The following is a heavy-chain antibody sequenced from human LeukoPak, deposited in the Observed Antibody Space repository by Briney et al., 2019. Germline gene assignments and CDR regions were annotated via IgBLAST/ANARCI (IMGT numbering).Heavy chain of an antibody. D-gene: IGHD1-14*01. CDR1: GGSISSYY. CDR2: IYYSGST. V-gene: IGHV4-59*01. Sequence: TSETLSLTCTVSGGSISSYYWSWIRQPPGKGLEWIGYIYYSGSTNYNPSLKSRVTISVDTSKNQFSLKLSSVTAADTAVYYCARDGTLGNRFDYWGQGTLVTVSS. J-gene: IGHJ4*02. CDR3: ARDGTLGNRFDY.